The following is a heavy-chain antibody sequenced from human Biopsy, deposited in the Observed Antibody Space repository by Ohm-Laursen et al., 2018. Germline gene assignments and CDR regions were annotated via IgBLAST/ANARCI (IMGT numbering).Heavy chain of an antibody. CDR2: INPMFGTA. Sequence: VKISCKASGATFSNYAINWLRQAPGQGLEWMGGINPMFGTAKYAQRFQGRVTITADKSTSTAGMELSSLRSDDTAVYYCARSFGVVINFEHNWFDPWGQGTLVTVSS. CDR3: ARSFGVVINFEHNWFDP. J-gene: IGHJ5*02. D-gene: IGHD3-3*01. CDR1: GATFSNYA. V-gene: IGHV1-69*13.